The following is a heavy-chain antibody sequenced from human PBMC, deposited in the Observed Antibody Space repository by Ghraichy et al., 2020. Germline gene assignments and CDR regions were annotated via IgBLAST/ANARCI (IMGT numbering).Heavy chain of an antibody. CDR3: AKEMGAGHWGDS. V-gene: IGHV3-30*18. CDR2: ISYDGSKK. D-gene: IGHD7-27*01. J-gene: IGHJ4*02. Sequence: GGSLRLSCAASGFSFSTYGMHWVRQAPGKGLEWVAVISYDGSKKYYADSVKGRLTISRDNSKNTLYLQMNSLRDEDTAMYYCAKEMGAGHWGDSWGRGTLVIVSS. CDR1: GFSFSTYG.